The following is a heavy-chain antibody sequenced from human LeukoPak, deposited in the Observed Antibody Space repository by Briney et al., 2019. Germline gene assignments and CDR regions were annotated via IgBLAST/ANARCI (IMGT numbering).Heavy chain of an antibody. J-gene: IGHJ3*02. CDR1: GCTFTSYG. CDR3: PRDLGAMIVGYDAFDI. V-gene: IGHV1-18*01. D-gene: IGHD3-22*01. Sequence: AAVTVTCKASGCTFTSYGINWVRQPHGQEREGMGGISAYNGNTNYAKQLQDRLTITTDTSSSTPYFVLRSLTSAAAAVYYLPRDLGAMIVGYDAFDIWGQGTMVTVSS. CDR2: ISAYNGNT.